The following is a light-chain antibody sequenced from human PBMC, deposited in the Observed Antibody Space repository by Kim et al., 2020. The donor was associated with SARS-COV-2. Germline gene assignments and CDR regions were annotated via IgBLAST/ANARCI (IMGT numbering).Light chain of an antibody. V-gene: IGLV3-1*01. J-gene: IGLJ3*02. CDR2: KDT. CDR1: KLGDKY. Sequence: SYEPTQPPSVSVSPGQTASITCSGDKLGDKYVCWYQQKPGQSPVLVIYKDTKRPSGIPERFSGSNSGNTATLTISGTQAMDEADYYCQAWDSSTKGVFGGGTQLTVL. CDR3: QAWDSSTKGV.